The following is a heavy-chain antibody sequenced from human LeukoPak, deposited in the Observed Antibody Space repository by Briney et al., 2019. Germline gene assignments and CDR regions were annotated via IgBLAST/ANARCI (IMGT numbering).Heavy chain of an antibody. CDR1: GFNFSNHY. D-gene: IGHD3-10*01. V-gene: IGHV3-66*01. CDR2: IYSGGTT. Sequence: GGSLRLSCAASGFNFSNHYMSWGRQAPAKGLEWVSIIYSGGTTHHPASVKGRFNISRDTSKNTLYLQMNSLRDEDTAVYFCVRDQAYYGSGSYSWYFDVWGRGTLVAVSS. J-gene: IGHJ2*01. CDR3: VRDQAYYGSGSYSWYFDV.